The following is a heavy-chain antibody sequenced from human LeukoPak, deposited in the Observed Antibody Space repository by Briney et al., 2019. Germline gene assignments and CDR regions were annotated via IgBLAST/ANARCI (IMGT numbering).Heavy chain of an antibody. CDR2: IIPIFGTA. J-gene: IGHJ4*02. V-gene: IGHV1-69*05. D-gene: IGHD5-24*01. CDR3: ARESTAGYTNHY. Sequence: SVKVSCKASGGTFSSYAISWVRQAPGQGLEWMGRIIPIFGTANYAQKFQGRVTITTYESTITAYMELSSLRYEDTAVYYCARESTAGYTNHYWGQGTLVTVSS. CDR1: GGTFSSYA.